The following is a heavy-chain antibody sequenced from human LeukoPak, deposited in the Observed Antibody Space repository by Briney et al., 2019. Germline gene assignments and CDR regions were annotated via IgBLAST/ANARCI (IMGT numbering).Heavy chain of an antibody. CDR1: GFTFSSYA. Sequence: GGSLRLSCAASGFTFSSYAMSWVRQAPGKGLEWVSAISGSGGSTYYADSVKGRFTISRDNSKNTLYLQMNSLRAEDTAVYYCAKRSNYHDSSGIASRRPYYFDYWGQGTLVTVSS. CDR3: AKRSNYHDSSGIASRRPYYFDY. V-gene: IGHV3-23*01. J-gene: IGHJ4*02. CDR2: ISGSGGST. D-gene: IGHD3-22*01.